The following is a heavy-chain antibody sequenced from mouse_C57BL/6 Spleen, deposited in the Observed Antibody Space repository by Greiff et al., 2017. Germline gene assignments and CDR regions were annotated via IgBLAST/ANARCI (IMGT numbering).Heavy chain of an antibody. D-gene: IGHD1-1*01. CDR2: INYDGSST. CDR1: GFTFSDYY. Sequence: EVHLVESEGGLVQPGSSMKLSCTASGFTFSDYYMAWVRQVPEKGLEWVANINYDGSSTYYLDSLKSRFIISRDNAKNILYLQMSSLKSEDTATYYCARDRFYYGSSYAMDYWGQGTSVTVSS. V-gene: IGHV5-16*01. J-gene: IGHJ4*01. CDR3: ARDRFYYGSSYAMDY.